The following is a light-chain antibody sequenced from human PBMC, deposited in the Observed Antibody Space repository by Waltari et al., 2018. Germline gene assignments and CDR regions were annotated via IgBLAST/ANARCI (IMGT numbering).Light chain of an antibody. J-gene: IGLJ2*01. CDR2: GVN. Sequence: QSVLTPPPSVSGAPGQRVAISCTGSGSNIGAFDVHWYQQHPGKAPKLLIYGVNTRPVGVPDRFSGSQFGTSASLAITGLQAEDEADYYCQSYDPDLSVVFGGGTKLTVL. V-gene: IGLV1-40*01. CDR1: GSNIGAFD. CDR3: QSYDPDLSVV.